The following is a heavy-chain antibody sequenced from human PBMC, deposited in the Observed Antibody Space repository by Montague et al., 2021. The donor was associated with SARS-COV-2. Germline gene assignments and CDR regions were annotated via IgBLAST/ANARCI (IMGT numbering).Heavy chain of an antibody. D-gene: IGHD5-12*01. CDR1: GGSISSYY. J-gene: IGHJ4*02. CDR3: ARVFTGWLRFAPYFDY. Sequence: SETLSLTCTVSGGSISSYYWSWIRQPPGKGLEWIWFVYYDGSTNXNPSPTLQVTVSVSTSKNQFSLKLSSVTAADTAVYYCARVFTGWLRFAPYFDYWGQGTLVTVSS. V-gene: IGHV4-59*01. CDR2: VYYDGST.